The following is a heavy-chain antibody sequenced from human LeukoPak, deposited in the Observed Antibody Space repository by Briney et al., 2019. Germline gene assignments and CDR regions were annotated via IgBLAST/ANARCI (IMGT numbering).Heavy chain of an antibody. CDR2: ISGSGGIT. CDR1: GFTFSNYA. V-gene: IGHV3-23*01. Sequence: GGSLRLSCAASGFTFSNYAMSWVRQAPGKGLEWVSVISGSGGITYYADSVKGRITISRDNSKNTLYVQMNSLRADDTAVYYCARAYCSSISCPSDYWGQGTLVTVSS. J-gene: IGHJ4*02. CDR3: ARAYCSSISCPSDY. D-gene: IGHD2-2*01.